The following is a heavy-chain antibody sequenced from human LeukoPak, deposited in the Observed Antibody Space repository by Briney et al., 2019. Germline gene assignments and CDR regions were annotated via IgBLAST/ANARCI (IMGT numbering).Heavy chain of an antibody. D-gene: IGHD1-26*01. CDR1: GGSVSSTNW. CDR2: VHLDGRT. J-gene: IGHJ4*02. V-gene: IGHV4-4*02. Sequence: PSETLSLTCGVSGGSVSSTNWWTWIHQPPGKGLEWIGEVHLDGRTNFNPSLKSRLTMSVDLSETHVSLKLTSVTAADTAVYYCAREGGFYRPLDYSGQGTLVTVSS. CDR3: AREGGFYRPLDY.